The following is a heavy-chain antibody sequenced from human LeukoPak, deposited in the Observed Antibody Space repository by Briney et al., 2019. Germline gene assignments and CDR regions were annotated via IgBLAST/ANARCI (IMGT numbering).Heavy chain of an antibody. CDR3: ATDQSFGVVTNNWFDP. Sequence: GASVKVPCKASGYTFTSYDINWVRQATGQGLEWMGWMNPNSGNTGYAQKFQGRVTMTEDTSTDTAYMELSSLRSEDTAVYYCATDQSFGVVTNNWFDPWGQGTLVTVSS. J-gene: IGHJ5*02. V-gene: IGHV1-8*01. CDR2: MNPNSGNT. CDR1: GYTFTSYD. D-gene: IGHD2-21*02.